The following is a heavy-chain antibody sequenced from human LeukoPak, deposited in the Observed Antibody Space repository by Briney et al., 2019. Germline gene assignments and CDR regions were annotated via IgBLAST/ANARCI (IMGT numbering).Heavy chain of an antibody. CDR1: GFSVSSNY. V-gene: IGHV3-66*01. CDR3: ARENCGGGYCYDPYYFYY. D-gene: IGHD2-15*01. J-gene: IGHJ4*02. CDR2: LYGTGKT. Sequence: GGSLRLSCAASGFSVSSNYLSWVRQAPGKGLEWVSVLYGTGKTYYTDSVKGRFTISRDNSKNTLYLQMNTLRAEDTAVYYCARENCGGGYCYDPYYFYYGGQGTLVTVST.